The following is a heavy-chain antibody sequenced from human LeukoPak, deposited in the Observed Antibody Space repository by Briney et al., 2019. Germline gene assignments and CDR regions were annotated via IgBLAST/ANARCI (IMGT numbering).Heavy chain of an antibody. CDR3: ARLSGEYQLLLYYFDY. V-gene: IGHV5-51*01. Sequence: GESLKISCKGSGYSFTSYWIGWVRQMPGKGLEWMGIIYPGDSDTRYSPSFQGQVTISADKSISTAYLQWSSLKASDTAMYYCARLSGEYQLLLYYFDYWGQGTLVTVSS. CDR2: IYPGDSDT. CDR1: GYSFTSYW. D-gene: IGHD2-2*01. J-gene: IGHJ4*02.